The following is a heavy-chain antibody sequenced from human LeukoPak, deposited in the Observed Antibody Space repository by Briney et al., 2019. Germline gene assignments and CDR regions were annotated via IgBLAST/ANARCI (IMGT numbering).Heavy chain of an antibody. V-gene: IGHV3-23*01. J-gene: IGHJ4*02. CDR2: IGGSAGRT. D-gene: IGHD6-13*01. CDR3: ARDADGSSSPAADY. CDR1: GFTFTNYA. Sequence: GGSLRLSCTASGFTFTNYAMGWVRQAPGKGLEWVSSIGGSAGRTFYADSVKGRSTISRDNSKNTLYLQMNSLRAEDTAVYYCARDADGSSSPAADYWGQGTLVTVSS.